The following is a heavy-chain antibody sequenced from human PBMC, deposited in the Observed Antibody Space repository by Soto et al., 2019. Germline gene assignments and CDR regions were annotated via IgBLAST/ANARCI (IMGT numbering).Heavy chain of an antibody. CDR3: ARDGGGGSRSPGIGY. CDR2: IWYDGSNK. D-gene: IGHD1-26*01. Sequence: PEGSLRLSCAASGFTFSSYGMHWVRQAPGKGLEWVAVIWYDGSNKYYADSVKGRFTISRDNSKNTLYLQMNSLRAEDTAVYYCARDGGGGSRSPGIGYWGQGTLVTVS. CDR1: GFTFSSYG. J-gene: IGHJ4*02. V-gene: IGHV3-33*01.